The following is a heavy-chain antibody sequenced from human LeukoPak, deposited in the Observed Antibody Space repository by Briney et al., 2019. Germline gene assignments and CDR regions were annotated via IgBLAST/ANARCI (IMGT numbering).Heavy chain of an antibody. D-gene: IGHD3-22*01. CDR3: ARDVTYYYDSSGYHPDY. CDR2: ISYDGSNK. CDR1: GFTFSSYA. J-gene: IGHJ4*02. Sequence: PGGSLRLSCAASGFTFSSYAMHWVRQAPGKGLEWVAVISYDGSNKYYADSVKGRFTISRDNSKNTLYLQMNNLRAEDTAVYYCARDVTYYYDSSGYHPDYWGQGTLVTVSS. V-gene: IGHV3-30*04.